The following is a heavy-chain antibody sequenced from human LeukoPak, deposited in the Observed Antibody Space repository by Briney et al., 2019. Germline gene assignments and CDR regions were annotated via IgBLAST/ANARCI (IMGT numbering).Heavy chain of an antibody. Sequence: SETLSLTCAVYGGSFSGYYWSWIRQPPGKGLEWIGEINHSGSTNYNPSLKSRVTISVDTSKNQFSLKLSSVTAADTAVYYCARAPFFRGYSGVDYWGQGTLVTVSS. CDR3: ARAPFFRGYSGVDY. CDR2: INHSGST. CDR1: GGSFSGYY. D-gene: IGHD5-18*01. V-gene: IGHV4-34*01. J-gene: IGHJ4*02.